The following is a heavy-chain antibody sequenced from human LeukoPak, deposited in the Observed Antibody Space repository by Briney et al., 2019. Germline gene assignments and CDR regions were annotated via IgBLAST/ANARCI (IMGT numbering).Heavy chain of an antibody. J-gene: IGHJ5*02. CDR3: ARDFSLAVAAINWFDP. V-gene: IGHV1-69*01. Sequence: SCAASGFTFSSYAISWVRQAPGQGLEWMGGIIPIFGTANYAQKFQGRVTITADESTSTAYMELSSLRSEDTAVYYCARDFSLAVAAINWFDPWGQGTLVTVSS. CDR2: IIPIFGTA. D-gene: IGHD6-19*01. CDR1: GFTFSSYA.